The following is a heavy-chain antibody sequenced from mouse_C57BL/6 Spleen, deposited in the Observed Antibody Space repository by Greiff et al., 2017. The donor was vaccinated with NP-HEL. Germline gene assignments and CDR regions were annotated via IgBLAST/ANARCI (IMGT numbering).Heavy chain of an antibody. CDR3: AILRQSPTGEYYFDY. CDR1: GYTFTSYW. D-gene: IGHD1-1*01. CDR2: IDPSVSYT. V-gene: IGHV1-69*01. J-gene: IGHJ2*01. Sequence: QVQLQQPGAELVMPGASVKLSCKASGYTFTSYWMHWVKPRPGQGLEWIGEIDPSVSYTNYNQKFKGKSTLTVDKSSSTAYMQLSSLTSEDSAVYYWAILRQSPTGEYYFDYWGQGTTLTVSS.